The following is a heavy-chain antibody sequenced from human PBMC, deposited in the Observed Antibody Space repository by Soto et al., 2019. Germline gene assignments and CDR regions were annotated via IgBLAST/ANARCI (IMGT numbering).Heavy chain of an antibody. CDR1: GFTLSNHN. CDR3: ARGPYYANDAFDI. D-gene: IGHD2-8*01. V-gene: IGHV3-21*01. CDR2: ISSTGSYT. J-gene: IGHJ3*02. Sequence: GSLRLSCAASGFTLSNHNMNWVRQAPGKGLEWVSTISSTGSYTYYADSVKGRFTISRDSTKNSLYLQMNSLRAEDTAVYHCARGPYYANDAFDIWGQGTMVTVSS.